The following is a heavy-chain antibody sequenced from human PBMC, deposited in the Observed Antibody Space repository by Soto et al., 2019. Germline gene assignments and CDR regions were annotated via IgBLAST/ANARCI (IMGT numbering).Heavy chain of an antibody. Sequence: ASVKVSCKTSGYTFTSFGISWVRQAPGQGLEWMGWITTDKGKTNYAQKFQGRVTMTTDTSTSTAYMELRSLRSDDTAVYYCATRSPAFDYWAQGHWSPSPQ. CDR2: ITTDKGKT. CDR1: GYTFTSFG. J-gene: IGHJ4*02. V-gene: IGHV1-18*01. CDR3: ATRSPAFDY.